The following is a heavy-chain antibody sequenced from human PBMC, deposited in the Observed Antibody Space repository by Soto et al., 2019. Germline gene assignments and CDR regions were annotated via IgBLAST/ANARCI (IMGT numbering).Heavy chain of an antibody. J-gene: IGHJ6*02. CDR3: ARDTGYDFWSGYPGSYYYYGMDV. CDR1: GYTFTGYY. Sequence: ASVKVSCKASGYTFTGYYMHWVRQAPGQGLEWMGLINPNSGGTNYAQKFQGWVTMTRDTSISTAYMELSRLRSDDTAVYYCARDTGYDFWSGYPGSYYYYGMDVWGQGTTVTVSS. CDR2: INPNSGGT. D-gene: IGHD3-3*01. V-gene: IGHV1-2*04.